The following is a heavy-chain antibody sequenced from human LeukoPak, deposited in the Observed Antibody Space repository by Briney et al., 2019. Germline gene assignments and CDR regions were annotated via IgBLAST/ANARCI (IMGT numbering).Heavy chain of an antibody. V-gene: IGHV3-9*01. D-gene: IGHD5-24*01. CDR2: ISWNSGSI. CDR3: ARDPNSVGV. CDR1: GFTFDDYA. J-gene: IGHJ3*01. Sequence: GGSLRLSCAASGFTFDDYAMHWVRQAPGKGLEWVSGISWNSGSIGYADSVKGRFTISRDNAKNSLYLQMNSLRAEDTAVYYCARDPNSVGVWGQGTMVTVSS.